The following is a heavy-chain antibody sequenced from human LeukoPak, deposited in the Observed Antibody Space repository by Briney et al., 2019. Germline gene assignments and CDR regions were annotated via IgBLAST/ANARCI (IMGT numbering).Heavy chain of an antibody. D-gene: IGHD3-10*01. CDR1: GFTFSNYG. Sequence: GGSLRLSCAASGFTFSNYGMHWVRQAPGKGLEWVTFIRYDGSNKDYADSVKGRFTISRDYSKNTLYLHMNSLRAEDTAVYYCARDQAGSGHYADYWGQGTLVTVSS. CDR3: ARDQAGSGHYADY. CDR2: IRYDGSNK. J-gene: IGHJ4*02. V-gene: IGHV3-30*02.